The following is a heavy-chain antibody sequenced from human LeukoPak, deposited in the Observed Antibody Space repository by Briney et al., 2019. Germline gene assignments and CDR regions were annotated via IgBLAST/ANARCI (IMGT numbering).Heavy chain of an antibody. D-gene: IGHD2-21*01. CDR2: IIPCFGTA. V-gene: IGHV1-69*13. CDR1: GGTFSSHA. J-gene: IGHJ1*01. CDR3: ARDSSEFRNLIPH. Sequence: ASVKVSCKASGGTFSSHAISWVRQAPGQGLEWVGGIIPCFGTAKYAQKFQGRVTILADDSTSTAYMELSSLRSEDTAVYYCARDSSEFRNLIPHWGQGTLVTVSS.